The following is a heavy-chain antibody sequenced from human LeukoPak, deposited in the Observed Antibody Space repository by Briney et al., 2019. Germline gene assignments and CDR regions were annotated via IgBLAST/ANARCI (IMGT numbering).Heavy chain of an antibody. V-gene: IGHV3-23*01. J-gene: IGHJ3*02. CDR1: GFTFSSYA. CDR2: ISGSGGST. D-gene: IGHD6-13*01. CDR3: AKGRYSSSWALHDAFDI. Sequence: GGSLRLSCAASGFTFSSYAMSWVRQAPGKGLEWVSAISGSGGSTYYADSVKGRFTISRDNSKNTLYLQMNSLRAEDTAVYYCAKGRYSSSWALHDAFDIWGQGTMVTVSS.